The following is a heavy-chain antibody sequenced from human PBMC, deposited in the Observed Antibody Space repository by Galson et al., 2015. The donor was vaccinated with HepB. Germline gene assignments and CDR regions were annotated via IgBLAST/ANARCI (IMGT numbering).Heavy chain of an antibody. J-gene: IGHJ4*02. D-gene: IGHD3-16*01. V-gene: IGHV3-73*01. CDR2: IRNKANSYLN. CDR1: GFTFSSYG. Sequence: SLRLSCAASGFTFSSYGMHWVRQASGEGLEWVGRIRNKANSYLNAYAASVKGRFTIYRYDSKNTAYMQMNSLKTEDTAVYYCTRLLGFGSLGYWGQGTLVTVSS. CDR3: TRLLGFGSLGY.